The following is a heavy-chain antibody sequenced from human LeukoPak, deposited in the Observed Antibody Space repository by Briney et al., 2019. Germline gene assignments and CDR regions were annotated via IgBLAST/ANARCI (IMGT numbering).Heavy chain of an antibody. CDR2: INHSGST. CDR3: ARETKTPITMVRGVIIRDTYYYYYYYMDV. V-gene: IGHV4-34*01. J-gene: IGHJ6*03. D-gene: IGHD3-10*01. Sequence: ASETLSLTCAVYGGSFSGYYWSWIRQPPGKGLEWIGEINHSGSTNYNPSLKSRVTISVDTSKNQFSLKLSSVTAADTAVYYCARETKTPITMVRGVIIRDTYYYYYYYMDVWGKGTTVTVSS. CDR1: GGSFSGYY.